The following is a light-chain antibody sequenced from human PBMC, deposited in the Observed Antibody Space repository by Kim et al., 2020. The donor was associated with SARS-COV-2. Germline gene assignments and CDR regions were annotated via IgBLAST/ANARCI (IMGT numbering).Light chain of an antibody. CDR3: SSYTSSNTVI. CDR1: SSDVGGYKY. J-gene: IGLJ2*01. CDR2: DVS. Sequence: GQSITISCTGTSSDVGGYKYVSWYQQHPGKAPKLMIYDVSNRPSGVSNRFSGSKSGNTASLTISGLQAEDEADYYCSSYTSSNTVIFGGGTQPTVL. V-gene: IGLV2-14*03.